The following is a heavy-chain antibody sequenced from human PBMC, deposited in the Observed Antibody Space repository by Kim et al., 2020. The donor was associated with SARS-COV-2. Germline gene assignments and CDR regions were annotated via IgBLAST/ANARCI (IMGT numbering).Heavy chain of an antibody. CDR2: INAGNGNT. CDR3: ARDRLYINYYFGMDV. J-gene: IGHJ6*02. CDR1: GYTFTSYV. D-gene: IGHD3-10*01. V-gene: IGHV1-3*01. Sequence: ASVKVSCKTSGYTFTSYVMHWVRQVPGQRLEWMGWINAGNGNTKYSQKFQDRVTITRDTSASTSYMELSSLRSEDTAMYYCARDRLYINYYFGMDVWGQGTTVTVSS.